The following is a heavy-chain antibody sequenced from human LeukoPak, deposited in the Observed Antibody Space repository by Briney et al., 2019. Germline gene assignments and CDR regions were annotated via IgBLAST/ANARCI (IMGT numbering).Heavy chain of an antibody. D-gene: IGHD2-2*01. V-gene: IGHV4-34*01. Sequence: PSETLSLTCAVYGGSSSGYYWSWIRQPPGKGLEWIGEINHSGSTNYKSSLKSRGTISADTSKNQFSLKLSSVTAADTAVYYCVRGIDDCRTTTCYLGAFDIWGQGTMVTVSS. CDR2: INHSGST. J-gene: IGHJ3*02. CDR1: GGSSSGYY. CDR3: VRGIDDCRTTTCYLGAFDI.